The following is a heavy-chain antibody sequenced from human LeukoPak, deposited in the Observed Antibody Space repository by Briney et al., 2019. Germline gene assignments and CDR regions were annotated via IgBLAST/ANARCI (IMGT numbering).Heavy chain of an antibody. D-gene: IGHD2-2*01. CDR3: ARGHHCSSTSCYFDYYYYYGMDV. CDR2: INHSGST. V-gene: IGHV4-34*01. Sequence: SETLSLTCAVYGGSFSGYYWSWIRQPPGKGLEWIGEINHSGSTNYNPSLKSRVTISVDTSKNQFSLKLSSVTAADTAVYYCARGHHCSSTSCYFDYYYYYGMDVWGQGTTVTVSS. CDR1: GGSFSGYY. J-gene: IGHJ6*02.